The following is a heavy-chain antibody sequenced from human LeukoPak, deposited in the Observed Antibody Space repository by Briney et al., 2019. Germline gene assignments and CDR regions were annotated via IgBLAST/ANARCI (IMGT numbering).Heavy chain of an antibody. Sequence: PGGSLRLSCAASGFTFSSYAMHWVRQAPGKGLEWVSAISGSGGSTYYADSVKGRFTISRDNSKNTLYLQMNSLRAEDTAVYYCAKDRNQKYYDILTGYSYWGQGTLVTVSS. CDR3: AKDRNQKYYDILTGYSY. J-gene: IGHJ4*02. CDR1: GFTFSSYA. V-gene: IGHV3-23*01. CDR2: ISGSGGST. D-gene: IGHD3-9*01.